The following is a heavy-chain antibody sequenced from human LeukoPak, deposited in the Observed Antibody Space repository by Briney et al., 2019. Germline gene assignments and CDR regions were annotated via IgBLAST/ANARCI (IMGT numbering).Heavy chain of an antibody. V-gene: IGHV4-34*01. J-gene: IGHJ4*02. D-gene: IGHD3-16*02. CDR2: INHSGST. Sequence: SETLSLTCAVYGGSFSGYYWSWIRQPPGKGLESIGEINHSGSTNYNPSLKSRVTISVDTSKNQFSLKLSSVTAADTAVYYCARRRYDYVWGSYRYQYFDCWGQGTLVTVSS. CDR3: ARRRYDYVWGSYRYQYFDC. CDR1: GGSFSGYY.